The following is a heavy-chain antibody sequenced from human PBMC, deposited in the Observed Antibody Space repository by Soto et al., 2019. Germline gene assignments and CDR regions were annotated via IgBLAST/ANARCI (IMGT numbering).Heavy chain of an antibody. D-gene: IGHD3-3*01. CDR1: GGSLSSSSYY. V-gene: IGHV4-39*07. CDR3: ARGWDYDFWKDYYYSYGMDV. J-gene: IGHJ6*02. CDR2: INYSGST. Sequence: SETLSLTCTVSGGSLSSSSYYWGWIRQPPGKGLEWIGKINYSGSTNYNPSLKSRVTISVDTSKNQFSLKLSSVTAADTAVYYCARGWDYDFWKDYYYSYGMDVWGQGTTVPVS.